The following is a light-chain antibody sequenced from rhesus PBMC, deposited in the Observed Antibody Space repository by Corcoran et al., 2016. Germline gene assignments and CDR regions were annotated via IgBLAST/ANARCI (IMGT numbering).Light chain of an antibody. J-gene: IGKJ2*01. CDR2: GAP. V-gene: IGKV3-24*01. CDR1: QMVSSS. Sequence: EIVMTQSPATLSLSPGERATLSCRASQMVSSSLAWDQQKPGQAPGFLIFGAPRRATAIPDRFSGGGSGTDFTLTISSLEPEDVAVYYCLQPSTWPYSFGQGTKVGIK. CDR3: LQPSTWPYS.